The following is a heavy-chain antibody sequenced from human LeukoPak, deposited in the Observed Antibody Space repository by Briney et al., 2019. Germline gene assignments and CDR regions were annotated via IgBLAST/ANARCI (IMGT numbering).Heavy chain of an antibody. CDR3: ARSHYDIWTGYYKGNWFDP. CDR2: IYYSGST. J-gene: IGHJ5*02. D-gene: IGHD3-9*01. V-gene: IGHV4-59*08. CDR1: GGSVSSYY. Sequence: SETLSLTCTVSGGSVSSYYWSWIRQPPGKGLEWIGYIYYSGSTNYNPSLKSRVTISVDTSKNQFSLKLSSVTAADTAVYYCARSHYDIWTGYYKGNWFDPWGQGTLVTVSS.